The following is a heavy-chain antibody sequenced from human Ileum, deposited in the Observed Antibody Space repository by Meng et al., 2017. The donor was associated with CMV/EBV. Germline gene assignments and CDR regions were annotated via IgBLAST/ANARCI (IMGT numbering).Heavy chain of an antibody. D-gene: IGHD4-17*01. CDR2: IIPIFRTT. Sequence: SVKVSCKALGYSFTADFIFWVRQAPGQGLEWMGGIIPIFRTTNYAQRFQGRATITTGESTSTVYMELSSLTSDDTAVYYCATAPRGDYEPYYYYGLDIWGPGTTVTVSS. J-gene: IGHJ6*02. CDR1: GYSFTADF. V-gene: IGHV1-69*05. CDR3: ATAPRGDYEPYYYYGLDI.